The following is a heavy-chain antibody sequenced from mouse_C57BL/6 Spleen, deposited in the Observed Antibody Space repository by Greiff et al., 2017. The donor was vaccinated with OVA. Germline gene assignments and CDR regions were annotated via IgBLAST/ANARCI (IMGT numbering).Heavy chain of an antibody. Sequence: LQESGAELARPGASVKLSCKASGYTFTSYGISWVKQRTGQGLEWIGEIYPRSGNTYYNEKFKGKATLTADKSSSTAYMELRSLTSEDSAVYFCARSDYGYFDVWGTGTTVTVSS. V-gene: IGHV1-81*01. CDR3: ARSDYGYFDV. CDR1: GYTFTSYG. D-gene: IGHD1-1*02. CDR2: IYPRSGNT. J-gene: IGHJ1*03.